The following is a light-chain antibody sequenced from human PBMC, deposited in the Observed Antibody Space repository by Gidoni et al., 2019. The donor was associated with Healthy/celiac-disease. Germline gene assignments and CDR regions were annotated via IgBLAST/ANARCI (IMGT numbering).Light chain of an antibody. Sequence: DIQMTQSPSSLSASVGDRVTITCRASQSISSYLNWYQQKPGKAPKLLIYAASSLQSGVPSRFSGSGSGTDFTLTISSLQPEDFATYYCQQSYSTPRRTFXXXTKVESK. CDR3: QQSYSTPRRT. CDR1: QSISSY. CDR2: AAS. V-gene: IGKV1-39*01. J-gene: IGKJ1*01.